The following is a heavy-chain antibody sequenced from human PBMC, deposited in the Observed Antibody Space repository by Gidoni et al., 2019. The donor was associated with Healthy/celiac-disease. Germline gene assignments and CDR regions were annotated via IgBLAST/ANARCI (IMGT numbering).Heavy chain of an antibody. Sequence: QVQLVQSGAEVKKPGSSVKVSCKASGGTFSSYAISWVRQAPGQGLEWMGRIIHVLGIANYAQKFQGRVTITADKSTSTAYMELSSLRSEDTAVYYCARVPVTTHLTGVYWYFDLWGRGTLVTVSS. CDR3: ARVPVTTHLTGVYWYFDL. V-gene: IGHV1-69*04. J-gene: IGHJ2*01. D-gene: IGHD7-27*01. CDR1: GGTFSSYA. CDR2: IIHVLGIA.